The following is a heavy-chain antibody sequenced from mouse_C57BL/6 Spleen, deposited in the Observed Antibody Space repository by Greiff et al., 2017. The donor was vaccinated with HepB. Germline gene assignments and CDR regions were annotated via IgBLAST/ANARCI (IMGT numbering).Heavy chain of an antibody. J-gene: IGHJ2*01. CDR2: IDPSDSET. CDR3: ARGGGGSSPLDY. Sequence: QVQLQQSGAELVRPGSSVKLSCKASGYTFTSYWMHWVKQRPIQGLEWIGNIDPSDSETHYNQKFKDKATLTVDKSSSTAYMQLSSLTSEDSAVYYCARGGGGSSPLDYWGQGTTLTVSS. CDR1: GYTFTSYW. D-gene: IGHD1-1*01. V-gene: IGHV1-52*01.